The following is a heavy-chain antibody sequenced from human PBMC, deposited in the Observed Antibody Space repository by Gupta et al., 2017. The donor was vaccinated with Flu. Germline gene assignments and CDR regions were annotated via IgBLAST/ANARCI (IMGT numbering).Heavy chain of an antibody. CDR1: GLTFSDYA. V-gene: IGHV3-23*01. Sequence: EVQLLELGGGVVQPGESLRLSCVVSGLTFSDYAMNWVRQAPGKGLEWLSTVGAGGDRTYYADSVMGRFTISRDNSKNTIYLQMNSLRGDDTAVYYCTKDRSGNPAIDYWGQGALVTVSA. CDR2: VGAGGDRT. J-gene: IGHJ4*02. D-gene: IGHD6-13*01. CDR3: TKDRSGNPAIDY.